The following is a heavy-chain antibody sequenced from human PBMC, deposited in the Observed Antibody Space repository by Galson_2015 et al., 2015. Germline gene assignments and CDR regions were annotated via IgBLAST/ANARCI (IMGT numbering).Heavy chain of an antibody. CDR2: ISSSSSYI. Sequence: SLRLSCAASGFTFSSYSMNWVRQAPGKGLEWVSSISSSSSYIYYADSVKGRFTISRDNAKNSPYLQMNSLRAEDTAVYYCARVTGPDSTYYYGMDVWGQGTTVTVSS. J-gene: IGHJ6*02. V-gene: IGHV3-21*01. CDR3: ARVTGPDSTYYYGMDV. CDR1: GFTFSSYS. D-gene: IGHD1-14*01.